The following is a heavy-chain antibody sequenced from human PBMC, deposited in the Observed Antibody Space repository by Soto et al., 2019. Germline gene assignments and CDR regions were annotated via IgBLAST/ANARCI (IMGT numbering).Heavy chain of an antibody. Sequence: SETLSLTCTVSGFSISSSSYYWGWIRQPPGKGLEWIGSIYYSGSTYYNPSLKSRVTISVDTSKNQFSLKLSSVTAADTAVYYCARQKGLIAAADYYYYGMDVWGQGTTVT. CDR2: IYYSGST. CDR3: ARQKGLIAAADYYYYGMDV. V-gene: IGHV4-39*01. D-gene: IGHD6-13*01. J-gene: IGHJ6*02. CDR1: GFSISSSSYY.